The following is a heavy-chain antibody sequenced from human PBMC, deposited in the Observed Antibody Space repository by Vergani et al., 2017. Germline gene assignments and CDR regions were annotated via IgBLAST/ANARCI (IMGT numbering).Heavy chain of an antibody. Sequence: EVQLVESGGGVVRPGGSLRLSCAASGFTFDDYGMSWVRQAPGKGLEWVSGINWNGGSTGYADSVKGRFTISRDNAKNSLYLQMNSLRAEDTALYYCARVEEYGSSTRCHHYYYYGMDDWGQGTTVTVSS. V-gene: IGHV3-20*04. J-gene: IGHJ6*02. CDR2: INWNGGST. D-gene: IGHD2-2*01. CDR1: GFTFDDYG. CDR3: ARVEEYGSSTRCHHYYYYGMDD.